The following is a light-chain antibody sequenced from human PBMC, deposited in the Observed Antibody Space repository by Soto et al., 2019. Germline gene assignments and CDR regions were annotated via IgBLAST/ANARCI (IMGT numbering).Light chain of an antibody. CDR2: GAS. J-gene: IGKJ1*01. Sequence: EIVLTQSPGTLSLSPGERATLSCRASQSVSSSYLAWYQQKPGQAPRLLIYGASSRATGIPDRFSGSGSGTDFTLTICRLEPEDFAVYYCQQYCSSPTFGQGTKVDIK. V-gene: IGKV3-20*01. CDR1: QSVSSSY. CDR3: QQYCSSPT.